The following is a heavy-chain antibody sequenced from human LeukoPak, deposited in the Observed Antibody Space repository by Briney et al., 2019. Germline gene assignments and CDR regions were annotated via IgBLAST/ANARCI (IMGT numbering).Heavy chain of an antibody. D-gene: IGHD3-22*01. V-gene: IGHV1-69*05. Sequence: SVKVSCKASGDTFSSYAISWVRQAPGQGLEWMGRIIPIIGTANYAQKFQGRVTITTDESTSTAYMELSSLRSEDTAAYYCANSRAPTAEYYYGSSGYYFDYWGQGTLVTVSS. J-gene: IGHJ4*02. CDR3: ANSRAPTAEYYYGSSGYYFDY. CDR2: IIPIIGTA. CDR1: GDTFSSYA.